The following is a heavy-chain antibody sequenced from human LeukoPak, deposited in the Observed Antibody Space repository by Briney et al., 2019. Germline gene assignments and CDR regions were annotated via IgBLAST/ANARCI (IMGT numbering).Heavy chain of an antibody. Sequence: ASVRVSCKASGYTFSGYYVLWVRQAPGQGLEWMGWINPNSGATNYAQKFQGRVTMTGDTSITTAYMELSRLRSDDTAMYYCARDGFGFSRSSGYFDFWGQGTLVTVSS. CDR3: ARDGFGFSRSSGYFDF. V-gene: IGHV1-2*02. CDR2: INPNSGAT. D-gene: IGHD6-6*01. CDR1: GYTFSGYY. J-gene: IGHJ4*02.